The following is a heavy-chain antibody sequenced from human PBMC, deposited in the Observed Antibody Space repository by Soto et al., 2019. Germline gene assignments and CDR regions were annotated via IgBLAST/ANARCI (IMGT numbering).Heavy chain of an antibody. Sequence: QVQLQESGPGLVKPSQTLSLTCTVSGGSITSSGYYWSWIRQHPGEGLEWIGFTSNSGSTSYNPSLTSRVNISVDTSSNHFSLNLKSVTAADTAVYYCARGGGSTKVDYWGQGTLVTVSP. D-gene: IGHD2-2*01. CDR1: GGSITSSGYY. CDR3: ARGGGSTKVDY. CDR2: TSNSGST. V-gene: IGHV4-31*03. J-gene: IGHJ4*02.